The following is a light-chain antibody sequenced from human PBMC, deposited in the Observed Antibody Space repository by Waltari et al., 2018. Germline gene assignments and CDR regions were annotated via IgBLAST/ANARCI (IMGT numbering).Light chain of an antibody. V-gene: IGLV2-8*01. Sequence: QSALTQPPSASGSPGPSLTISCPATRSDVCRFTYVSWFQQHPGKSPKLIMYEVTKRPSGVPDRFSGSKSGDTASLTVSGLQAEDEADYYCSSYAGNNIYVFGTATKVTVL. J-gene: IGLJ1*01. CDR1: RSDVCRFTY. CDR3: SSYAGNNIYV. CDR2: EVT.